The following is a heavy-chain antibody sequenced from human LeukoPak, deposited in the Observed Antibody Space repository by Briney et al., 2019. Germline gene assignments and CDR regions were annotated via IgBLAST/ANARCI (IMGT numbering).Heavy chain of an antibody. D-gene: IGHD4-23*01. V-gene: IGHV3-11*01. CDR2: LSPSGDIM. Sequence: GGSLRLSCAASGCIFSDYYMSWIRQAPGRGRDGVGYLSPSGDIMYYAGSVKSRLPNSRDNAKTSLYLEMDSLRAEDTAVHYCARGHYGGNPADAFDIWGQGTMVTVS. CDR3: ARGHYGGNPADAFDI. CDR1: GCIFSDYY. J-gene: IGHJ3*02.